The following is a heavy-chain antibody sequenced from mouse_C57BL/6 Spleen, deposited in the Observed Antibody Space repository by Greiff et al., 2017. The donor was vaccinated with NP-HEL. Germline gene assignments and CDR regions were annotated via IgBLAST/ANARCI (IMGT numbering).Heavy chain of an antibody. CDR1: GYAFSSSW. D-gene: IGHD2-4*01. CDR3: AREGQIYYDYDGFDY. J-gene: IGHJ2*01. Sequence: VQLQQSGPELVKPGASVKISCKASGYAFSSSWMNWVKQRPGKGLEWIGRIYPGDGDTNYNGKFKGKATLTADKSSSTAYMQLSSLTSEDSAVYFCAREGQIYYDYDGFDYWGQGTTLTVSS. CDR2: IYPGDGDT. V-gene: IGHV1-82*01.